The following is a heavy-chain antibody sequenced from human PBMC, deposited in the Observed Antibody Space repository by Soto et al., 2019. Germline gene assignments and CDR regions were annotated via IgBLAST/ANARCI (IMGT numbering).Heavy chain of an antibody. J-gene: IGHJ6*02. CDR3: ARDRWDIVLVPAAAFYYYYGMDV. Sequence: ASVKVSCKASGYTFTSYGISWVRQAPVQGLEWMGWISAHNGNTNYAQKLQGRVTMTTDTSTSTAYMELRSLRSDDTAVYYCARDRWDIVLVPAAAFYYYYGMDVWGQGTTVTVSS. CDR1: GYTFTSYG. V-gene: IGHV1-18*01. CDR2: ISAHNGNT. D-gene: IGHD2-2*01.